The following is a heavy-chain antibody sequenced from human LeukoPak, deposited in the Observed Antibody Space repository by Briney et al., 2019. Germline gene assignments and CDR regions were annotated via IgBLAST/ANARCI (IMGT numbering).Heavy chain of an antibody. V-gene: IGHV1-2*02. CDR1: GYTFTGYY. CDR3: ARGPSTITMIVVANDY. CDR2: INPNSGGT. D-gene: IGHD3-22*01. Sequence: ASVKVSCRASGYTFTGYYMHWVRQAPGQGLGWMGWINPNSGGTNYAQKFQGRVTMTRDTSISTAYMELSRLRSDDTAVYYCARGPSTITMIVVANDYWGQGTLVTVSS. J-gene: IGHJ4*02.